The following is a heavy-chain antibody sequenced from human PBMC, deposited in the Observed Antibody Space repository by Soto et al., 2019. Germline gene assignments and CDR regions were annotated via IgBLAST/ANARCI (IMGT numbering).Heavy chain of an antibody. CDR3: ARDLGRFYYYGMDV. J-gene: IGHJ6*02. CDR2: IYYSGGT. V-gene: IGHV4-61*01. CDR1: GGSVSSGSYY. Sequence: SETLSLTCTVSGGSVSSGSYYWSWIWQPPGKGLEWIGYIYYSGGTNYNPSLKSRVTISVDTSKNQFSLNLSSVTAADTAVYYCARDLGRFYYYGMDVWGQGTTATVS.